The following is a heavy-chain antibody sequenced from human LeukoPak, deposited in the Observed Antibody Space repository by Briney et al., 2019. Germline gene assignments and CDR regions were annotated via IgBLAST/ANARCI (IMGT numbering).Heavy chain of an antibody. CDR3: ARNYYDSSERSYYFDY. J-gene: IGHJ4*02. CDR2: IYHTGST. D-gene: IGHD3-22*01. CDR1: GGSISSINW. V-gene: IGHV4-4*02. Sequence: PSETLSLTCAVSGGSISSINWWSWVRQAPGKGLEWIGEIYHTGSTNYNPSLKSRVTISVDTSKNQFSLKLSSVTAADTAVYYCARNYYDSSERSYYFDYRGQGTLVTVSS.